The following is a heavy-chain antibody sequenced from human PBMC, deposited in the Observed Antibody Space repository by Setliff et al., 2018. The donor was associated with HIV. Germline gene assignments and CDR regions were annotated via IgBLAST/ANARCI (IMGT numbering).Heavy chain of an antibody. CDR1: GYSFTSYW. Sequence: PGESLKISCKGSGYSFTSYWIGWVRQMPGKGLEWMGKFYPGDSDIRYSPSFEGQVTMSVDNSISTAYLQWSSLKASDTATYYCVRDQIGDVQVAGTWGTWGQGTLVTVSS. D-gene: IGHD6-19*01. J-gene: IGHJ5*02. CDR2: FYPGDSDI. CDR3: VRDQIGDVQVAGTWGT. V-gene: IGHV5-51*01.